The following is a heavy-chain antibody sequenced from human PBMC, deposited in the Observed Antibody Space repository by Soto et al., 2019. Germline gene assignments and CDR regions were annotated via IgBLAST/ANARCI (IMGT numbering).Heavy chain of an antibody. V-gene: IGHV3-30-3*01. D-gene: IGHD2-15*01. J-gene: IGHJ5*02. Sequence: QVQLVESGGGVVQPGRSLRLSCAASGFTFSSYAMHWVRQAPGKGLEWVALISYDGSNKYYGDSVKGRFTISRDNSKNTLYLQMNSLRAEATAVYYCARVSALRAFDPWGQGTLVTVSS. CDR3: ARVSALRAFDP. CDR2: ISYDGSNK. CDR1: GFTFSSYA.